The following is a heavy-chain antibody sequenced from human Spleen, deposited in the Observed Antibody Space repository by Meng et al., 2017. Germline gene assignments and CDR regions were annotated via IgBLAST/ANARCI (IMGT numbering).Heavy chain of an antibody. D-gene: IGHD7-27*01. J-gene: IGHJ4*02. CDR2: IYYSGST. V-gene: IGHV4-39*07. CDR1: GGSISSSSYY. Sequence: SETLSLTCTVSGGSISSSSYYWGWIRQPPGKGLEWIGSIYYSGSTKYNPSLKSRVNISVDTSKNQFSLRVNSVTAADTAVYYCARMGTANSATWSNIYWGQGTLVTVSS. CDR3: ARMGTANSATWSNIY.